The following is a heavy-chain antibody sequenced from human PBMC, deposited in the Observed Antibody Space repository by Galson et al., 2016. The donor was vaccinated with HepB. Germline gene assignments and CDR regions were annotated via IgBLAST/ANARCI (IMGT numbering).Heavy chain of an antibody. D-gene: IGHD3-3*01. J-gene: IGHJ4*02. CDR1: GFTFSDYF. CDR3: ARDNGDFWSGYTDGLFDY. V-gene: IGHV3-11*01. Sequence: SLRLSCAASGFTFSDYFMSWIRQAPGKGLEWVSYISGSGSTIYYADSVKGRFTISRDNAKNSLYLQMNSLRAEDTAVYYCARDNGDFWSGYTDGLFDYWGQGTLVTVSS. CDR2: ISGSGSTI.